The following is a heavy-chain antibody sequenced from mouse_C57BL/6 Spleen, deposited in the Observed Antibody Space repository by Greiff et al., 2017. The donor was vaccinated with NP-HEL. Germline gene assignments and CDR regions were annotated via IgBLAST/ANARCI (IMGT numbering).Heavy chain of an antibody. CDR3: TEYYGSSYEMVYVDD. CDR1: GFNIKDYY. V-gene: IGHV14-1*01. J-gene: IGHJ2*01. D-gene: IGHD1-1*01. Sequence: VQLQQSGAELVRPGASVKLSCTASGFNIKDYYMHWVKQRPEQGLEWIGRIDPEDGDTEYAPKFQGKATMTADTSSNTAYLQLSSLTSEDTAVYYGTEYYGSSYEMVYVDDWGQGTTLTVSS. CDR2: IDPEDGDT.